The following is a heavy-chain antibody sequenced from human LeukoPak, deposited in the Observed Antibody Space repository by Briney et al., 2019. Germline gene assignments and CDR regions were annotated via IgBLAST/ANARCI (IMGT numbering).Heavy chain of an antibody. D-gene: IGHD3-10*01. CDR2: IYYSGGT. V-gene: IGHV4-39*07. J-gene: IGHJ6*03. Sequence: SETLSLTCTVSGDSINSTNYYWGWIRQPPGKGLEWIGSIYYSGGTYYNPSLKSRVTISVDTSKNQFSLKLSSVTAADTAVYYCARAVGSGSFQTYYYYMDVWGKGTTVTISS. CDR1: GDSINSTNYY. CDR3: ARAVGSGSFQTYYYYMDV.